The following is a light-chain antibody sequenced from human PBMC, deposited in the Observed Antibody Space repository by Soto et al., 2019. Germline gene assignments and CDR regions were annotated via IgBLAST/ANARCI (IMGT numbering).Light chain of an antibody. J-gene: IGKJ2*01. V-gene: IGKV3-15*01. Sequence: EIVMTQSPATLSVSPGERATLSCRASQSVSSNLAWYQQKPGQAPRLLIYGASTRATGIPARFSGSGSGTDLTITISSLQSEDFAVNYCQQYTNWPPYTFGQGTKLEIK. CDR1: QSVSSN. CDR2: GAS. CDR3: QQYTNWPPYT.